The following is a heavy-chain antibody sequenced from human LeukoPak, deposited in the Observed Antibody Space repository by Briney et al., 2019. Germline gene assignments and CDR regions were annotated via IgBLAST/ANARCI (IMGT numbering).Heavy chain of an antibody. Sequence: GGSLRLSCAASGFTFSSYGMHWVRRAPGKGLEWVAVISSDGSFKDYADYVKGRFTISRDNSKNTVHLQMTSLRTEDTAVYYCAKDQSSNYFDYWGQGTLVTVSS. D-gene: IGHD6-13*01. CDR1: GFTFSSYG. V-gene: IGHV3-30*18. J-gene: IGHJ4*02. CDR2: ISSDGSFK. CDR3: AKDQSSNYFDY.